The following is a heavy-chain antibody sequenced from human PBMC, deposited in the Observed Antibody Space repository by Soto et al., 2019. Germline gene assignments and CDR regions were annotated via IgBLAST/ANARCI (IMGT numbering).Heavy chain of an antibody. CDR2: IYYSGST. J-gene: IGHJ4*02. Sequence: QLQLQESGPGLVKPSETLSLTCTVSGGSISSSSYYWGWIRQPPGKGLEWIGSIYYSGSTYYNPSLKSRVTISVDTSKNQFSLKLSSVTAADTAVYYCARIRGYTAMVRYYFDYWGQGTLVTVSS. CDR1: GGSISSSSYY. CDR3: ARIRGYTAMVRYYFDY. D-gene: IGHD5-18*01. V-gene: IGHV4-39*01.